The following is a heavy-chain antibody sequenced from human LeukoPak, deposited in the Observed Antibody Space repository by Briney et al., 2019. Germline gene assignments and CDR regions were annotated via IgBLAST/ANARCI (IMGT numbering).Heavy chain of an antibody. J-gene: IGHJ3*02. CDR3: ARDVKNDAFDI. Sequence: ASVKVSCKASGGTFSSYAISWVRQAPGQGLEWMGGIIPIFGTANYAQKFQGRVTITADESTSTAYMELRSLRSEDTAVYYCARDVKNDAFDIWGQGTMVTVSS. V-gene: IGHV1-69*13. CDR2: IIPIFGTA. CDR1: GGTFSSYA.